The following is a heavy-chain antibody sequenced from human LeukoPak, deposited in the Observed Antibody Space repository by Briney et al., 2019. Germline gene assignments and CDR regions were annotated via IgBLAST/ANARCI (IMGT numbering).Heavy chain of an antibody. D-gene: IGHD1-14*01. Sequence: GGSLRLSCSASGXTLSSYAMHWVRQAPGRGLEYVSGTSSNGGDTYYADSVKGRFTISRDNSKNTLYLQMSSLRTEDTALYYCVKGQAGGTFDYWGQGTLVTVSS. J-gene: IGHJ4*02. CDR1: GXTLSSYA. CDR3: VKGQAGGTFDY. CDR2: TSSNGGDT. V-gene: IGHV3-64D*06.